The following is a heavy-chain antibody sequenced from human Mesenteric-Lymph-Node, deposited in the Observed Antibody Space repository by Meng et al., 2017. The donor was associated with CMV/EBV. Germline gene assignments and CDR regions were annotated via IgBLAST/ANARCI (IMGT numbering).Heavy chain of an antibody. D-gene: IGHD2/OR15-2a*01. V-gene: IGHV4-61*08. Sequence: QVALQESGPGLVKPSAPLSLTWMSYGVAVTSGAYHWSWIRQSPGKGLEWIGYIYGTGITIYNPSLKSRVTILLETSKNQFSLKLNSVTTADTAVYYCAKSRSSTPGIVDGWGQGTLVTVSS. J-gene: IGHJ4*02. CDR3: AKSRSSTPGIVDG. CDR2: IYGTGIT. CDR1: GVAVTSGAYH.